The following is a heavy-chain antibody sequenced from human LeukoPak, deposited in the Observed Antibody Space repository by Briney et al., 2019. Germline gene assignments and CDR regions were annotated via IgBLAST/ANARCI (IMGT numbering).Heavy chain of an antibody. J-gene: IGHJ4*02. D-gene: IGHD3-3*01. CDR2: IRSKAYGGTT. V-gene: IGHV3-49*04. Sequence: PGGSLRLSCTASGFTFGDYAMSWVRQAPGKGLEWVGSIRSKAYGGTTEYAASVKGRFTISRDDSKSIAYLQMNSLKTEDTAVYYCTSTYYDFWSGEHWGQGTLVTVSS. CDR1: GFTFGDYA. CDR3: TSTYYDFWSGEH.